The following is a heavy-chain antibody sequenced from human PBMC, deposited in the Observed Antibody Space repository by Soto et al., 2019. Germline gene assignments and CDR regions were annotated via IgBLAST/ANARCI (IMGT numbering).Heavy chain of an antibody. D-gene: IGHD3-10*01. Sequence: SGPTLVNPTQTLTLTCTFSGFSLSTSGVGVGWIRQPPGKALEWLALIYWDDDKRYSPSLKSRLTITKDTSKNQVVLTMTNMDPVDTATYYCAHGKPGLLWFGEDRNPHFDYWGQGTLVTVSS. CDR3: AHGKPGLLWFGEDRNPHFDY. CDR1: GFSLSTSGVG. J-gene: IGHJ4*02. CDR2: IYWDDDK. V-gene: IGHV2-5*02.